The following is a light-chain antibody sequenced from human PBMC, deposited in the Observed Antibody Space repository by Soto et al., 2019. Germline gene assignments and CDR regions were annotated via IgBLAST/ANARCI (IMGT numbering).Light chain of an antibody. CDR3: QQYGNSPPYT. CDR2: GAS. CDR1: QSISSNY. Sequence: VLTQSPGTLSLSPRERATISCRASQSISSNYLAWYQHKPGQAPRLLIYGASSRATGIPHRFSGSGSGTDFTLTISRLEPEDCGVFYCQQYGNSPPYTFGQGTRLEIK. J-gene: IGKJ2*01. V-gene: IGKV3-20*01.